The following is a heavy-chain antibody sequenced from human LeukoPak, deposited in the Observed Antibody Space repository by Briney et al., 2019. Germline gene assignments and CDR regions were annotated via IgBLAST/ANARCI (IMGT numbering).Heavy chain of an antibody. CDR2: IKSKTDGGTT. D-gene: IGHD2-2*01. J-gene: IGHJ6*03. Sequence: GGSLRLSYAASGFTFSNAWMSWVRLAPGKGLEWGGHIKSKTDGGTTDYAAPVKGRFTISRDDSNNTLYLQMNSLKTEDTAVYYCTTAPYIVVVPAAIGNYYYYMDVWGKGTTVTVSS. CDR1: GFTFSNAW. V-gene: IGHV3-15*01. CDR3: TTAPYIVVVPAAIGNYYYYMDV.